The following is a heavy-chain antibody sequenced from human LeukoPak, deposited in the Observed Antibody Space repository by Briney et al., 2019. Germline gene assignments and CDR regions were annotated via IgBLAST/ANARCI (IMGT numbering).Heavy chain of an antibody. V-gene: IGHV4-34*01. Sequence: PSETLSLTCAVYGGSFSGYYWSWIRQPPGKGLEWIGEINHSGSTNYNPSLKSRVTISVDTSKNQFSLKLSSVTAADTAVYYCARDGDGYNTDYWGQGTLVTVSS. CDR3: ARDGDGYNTDY. J-gene: IGHJ4*02. CDR2: INHSGST. CDR1: GGSFSGYY. D-gene: IGHD5-24*01.